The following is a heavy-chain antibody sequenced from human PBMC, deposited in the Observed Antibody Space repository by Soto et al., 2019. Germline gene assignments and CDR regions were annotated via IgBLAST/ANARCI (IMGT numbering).Heavy chain of an antibody. CDR3: ASDIVLVPFFFGYYGMDV. V-gene: IGHV4-30-4*01. Sequence: QVQLQESGPGLVKPSQTLSLTCTVSGDSISSGDYYWSWIRQPPGKGLEWIGYIYYSGSTYYNPSLKSRATISVDTSKNQFSLKLSSVTAADTAVYYCASDIVLVPFFFGYYGMDVWGQGTTVTVSS. CDR1: GDSISSGDYY. CDR2: IYYSGST. J-gene: IGHJ6*02. D-gene: IGHD2-2*01.